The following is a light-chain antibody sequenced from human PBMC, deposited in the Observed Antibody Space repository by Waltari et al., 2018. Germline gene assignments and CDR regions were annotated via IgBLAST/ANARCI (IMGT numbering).Light chain of an antibody. CDR2: DVS. CDR3: NSYAGSSSWV. J-gene: IGLJ3*02. V-gene: IGLV2-14*01. CDR1: SSAVGFSNS. Sequence: QSALTQPASVSGSPGQSITIACTGTSSAVGFSNSVSWYQQHPGKAPKLMIYDVSERPSGVSNRFSGSKSGNTASLTISGLQAEDEADYYCNSYAGSSSWVFGGGTKLTVL.